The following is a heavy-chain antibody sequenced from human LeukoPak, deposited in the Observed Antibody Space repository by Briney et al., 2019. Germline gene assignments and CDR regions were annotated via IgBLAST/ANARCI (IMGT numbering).Heavy chain of an antibody. D-gene: IGHD6-13*01. Sequence: SGGSLRLSCAASGFTFHNYWMTWVRQAPGKGLEWVASINQDGGEIHYVDSVKGRFTISRDNSKNTLYLQMNSLRAEDTAVYYCAKDQSYAAAGIFDYWGQGTLVTVSS. CDR2: INQDGGEI. CDR3: AKDQSYAAAGIFDY. CDR1: GFTFHNYW. V-gene: IGHV3-7*01. J-gene: IGHJ4*02.